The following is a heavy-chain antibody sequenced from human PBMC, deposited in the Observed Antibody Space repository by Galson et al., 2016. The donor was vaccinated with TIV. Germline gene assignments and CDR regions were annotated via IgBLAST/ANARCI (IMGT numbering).Heavy chain of an antibody. CDR2: ITAIFRTA. Sequence: SVKVSCKASGVTFNSYAISWVRQAPGQGLEWMGGITAIFRTANYAQKFQGRVTITADESTSTAYMDLSSLRSEDTAVYYCARGRIYYEIGAYWDWGQGTLVTVSS. CDR3: ARGRIYYEIGAYWD. CDR1: GVTFNSYA. J-gene: IGHJ4*02. D-gene: IGHD3-22*01. V-gene: IGHV1-69*13.